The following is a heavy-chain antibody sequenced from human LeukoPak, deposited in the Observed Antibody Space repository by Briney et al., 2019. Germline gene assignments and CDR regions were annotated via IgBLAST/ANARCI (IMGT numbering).Heavy chain of an antibody. CDR2: MNPNSGNT. D-gene: IGHD3-16*02. V-gene: IGHV1-8*01. J-gene: IGHJ4*02. Sequence: ASVKVSCKASGYTFTNYDINWVRQTTGQGLEWMGWMNPNSGNTGYAQKFQGRVTMTRNTSISTAYMELSSLRSEDTAVYYCARAGDTSTYYDYVWGSYRLPDYWGQGTLVTVSS. CDR3: ARAGDTSTYYDYVWGSYRLPDY. CDR1: GYTFTNYD.